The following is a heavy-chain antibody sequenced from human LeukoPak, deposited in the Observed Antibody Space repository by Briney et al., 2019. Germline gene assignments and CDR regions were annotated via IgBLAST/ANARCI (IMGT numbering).Heavy chain of an antibody. D-gene: IGHD3-22*01. CDR1: GFTFGSYG. J-gene: IGHJ4*02. CDR2: IWYDGSNK. Sequence: GGSLRLSCAASGFTFGSYGMHWVRQAPGKGLEWVALIWYDGSNKYYADSVKGRFTISRDNSKNTLYLQMNSLRAEDTAVYYCAKSSGYYPEYWGQGTLVTVSS. V-gene: IGHV3-33*06. CDR3: AKSSGYYPEY.